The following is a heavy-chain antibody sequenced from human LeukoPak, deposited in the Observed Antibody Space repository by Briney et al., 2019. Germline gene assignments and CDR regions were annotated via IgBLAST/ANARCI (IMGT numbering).Heavy chain of an antibody. CDR1: GFTFSIYA. V-gene: IGHV3-23*01. CDR2: IGSGRV. CDR3: AKDSFSHNGIFDALDI. D-gene: IGHD2-8*01. J-gene: IGHJ3*02. Sequence: GGSLRLSCAASGFTFSIYAMTWVRQAPGKGLEWVSTIGSGRVYYADSVKGRFTISRDDSKNTLFFQMNSLRAEDTAIYYCAKDSFSHNGIFDALDIWGQGTMVTVSS.